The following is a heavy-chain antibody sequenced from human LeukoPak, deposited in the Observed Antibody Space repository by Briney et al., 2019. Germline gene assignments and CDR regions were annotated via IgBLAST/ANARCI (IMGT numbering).Heavy chain of an antibody. V-gene: IGHV3-73*01. Sequence: GGSLRLSCAASGFTFSGSAMHWVRQASGKGLEWVGRIRSKANSYATAYAASVKGRFTISRDDSRNTAYLQMNSLKTEDTAVYYCTRLSYSSGYRDYWGQGTLVTVSS. CDR3: TRLSYSSGYRDY. CDR2: IRSKANSYAT. CDR1: GFTFSGSA. D-gene: IGHD6-25*01. J-gene: IGHJ4*02.